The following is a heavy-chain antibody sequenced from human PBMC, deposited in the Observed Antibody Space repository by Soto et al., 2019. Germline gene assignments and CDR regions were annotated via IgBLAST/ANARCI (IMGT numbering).Heavy chain of an antibody. CDR3: ARSRSIALENDY. CDR1: GYTFTTYG. D-gene: IGHD6-6*01. J-gene: IGHJ4*02. CDR2: ISIYSGNT. V-gene: IGHV1-18*01. Sequence: GASVKVSCKPSGYTFTTYGITWVRQAPGQGLEWMGWISIYSGNTNYAQKLQGRVTMTTDTSTSTAYMELRSLRSDDTAVYFCARSRSIALENDYWGQGTKVTVYS.